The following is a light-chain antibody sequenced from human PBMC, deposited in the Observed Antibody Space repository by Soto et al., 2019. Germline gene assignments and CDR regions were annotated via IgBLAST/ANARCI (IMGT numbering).Light chain of an antibody. J-gene: IGLJ2*01. CDR3: SSYTSITTVL. V-gene: IGLV2-14*01. CDR2: DVS. Sequence: QSALTQPASVSGCPGQSITISCTGTSSDFGSYKFVSWYQQHPGKAPKLMIYDVSYRPSGVSNRFSGSKSGNTASLTISGLQPEYEADYYCSSYTSITTVLFGGGTKLTVL. CDR1: SSDFGSYKF.